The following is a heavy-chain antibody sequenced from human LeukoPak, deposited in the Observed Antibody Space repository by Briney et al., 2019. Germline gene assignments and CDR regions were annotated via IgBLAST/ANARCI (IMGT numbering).Heavy chain of an antibody. V-gene: IGHV1-69*13. CDR3: ARDHLAYYDSSGYCPFDY. Sequence: SVKVSCKASGGTFSSYAIGWVRQAPGQGLEWMGGIIPIFGTANYAQKFQGRVTITADESTSTAYMELSSLRSEDTAVYYCARDHLAYYDSSGYCPFDYWGQGTLVTVSS. CDR2: IIPIFGTA. CDR1: GGTFSSYA. D-gene: IGHD3-22*01. J-gene: IGHJ4*02.